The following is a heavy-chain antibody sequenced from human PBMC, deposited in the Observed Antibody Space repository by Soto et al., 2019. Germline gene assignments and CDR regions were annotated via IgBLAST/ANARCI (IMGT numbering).Heavy chain of an antibody. CDR3: AKWEESKKAFDM. J-gene: IGHJ3*02. Sequence: SSETLSLTCTVSGVSLSSYYWNWIRQPPGKGLERIRYTHHRGNTYYNPSFTSRVSTSVDTSKSLFSLKLSSVTAADTAVYFCAKWEESKKAFDMCGQGTMVS. V-gene: IGHV4-59*01. CDR1: GVSLSSYY. D-gene: IGHD1-26*01. CDR2: THHRGNT.